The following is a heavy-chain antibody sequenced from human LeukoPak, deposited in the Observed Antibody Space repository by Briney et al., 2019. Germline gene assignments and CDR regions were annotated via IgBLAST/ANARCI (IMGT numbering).Heavy chain of an antibody. CDR1: GFTFSSYA. D-gene: IGHD6-13*01. V-gene: IGHV3-23*01. J-gene: IGHJ4*01. Sequence: GGSLRLSCAASGFTFSSYAMSWVRQAPGKGLEWVSTISGSGGSTYYADSVKGRFTISRDNSKNTLYLQVNSLRAEDTAVYYCARGTLYSSKFDYWGHGTLVTVSS. CDR3: ARGTLYSSKFDY. CDR2: ISGSGGST.